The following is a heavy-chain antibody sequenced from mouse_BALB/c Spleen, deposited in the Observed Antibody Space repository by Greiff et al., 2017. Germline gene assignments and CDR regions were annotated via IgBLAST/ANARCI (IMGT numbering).Heavy chain of an antibody. V-gene: IGHV5-6-5*01. J-gene: IGHJ3*01. CDR3: ARGDYDSWFAY. CDR2: ISSGGST. Sequence: EVQRVESGGGLVKPGGSLKLSCAASGFTFSSYAMSWVRQTPEKRLEWVASISSGGSTYYPDSVKGRFTISRDNARNILYLQMSSLRSEDTAMYYCARGDYDSWFAYWGQGTLVTVSA. D-gene: IGHD2-4*01. CDR1: GFTFSSYA.